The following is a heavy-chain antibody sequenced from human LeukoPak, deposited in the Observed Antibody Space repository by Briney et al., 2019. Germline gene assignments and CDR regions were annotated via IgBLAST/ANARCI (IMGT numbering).Heavy chain of an antibody. Sequence: GESRKISCKGSRCGINNFWFRWVRQMPGEGLEWMGGIYPADSDIRYSPSFQGQVTISADKSISTAYLQWSSLKASDTAMYYCARQEYCSGGSCYTWFDPWGQGTLVIVSS. D-gene: IGHD2-15*01. J-gene: IGHJ5*02. V-gene: IGHV5-51*01. CDR2: IYPADSDI. CDR1: RCGINNFW. CDR3: ARQEYCSGGSCYTWFDP.